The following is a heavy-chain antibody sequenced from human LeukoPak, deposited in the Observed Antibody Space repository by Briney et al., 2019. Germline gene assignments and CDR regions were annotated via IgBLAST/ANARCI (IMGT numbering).Heavy chain of an antibody. CDR2: IYYSGST. D-gene: IGHD2-2*01. V-gene: IGHV4-39*01. Sequence: SETLSLTCTVSGGSISSSSYYWGWIRQPPGKGLEWIGSIYYSGSTYYNPSLESRVTISVDTSKNQFSLKLSSVTAADTAVYYCVNAVVPVARHYWGQGTLVTVSS. J-gene: IGHJ4*02. CDR1: GGSISSSSYY. CDR3: VNAVVPVARHY.